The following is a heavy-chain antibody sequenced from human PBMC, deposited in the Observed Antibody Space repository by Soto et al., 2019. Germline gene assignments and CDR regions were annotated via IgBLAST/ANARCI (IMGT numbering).Heavy chain of an antibody. V-gene: IGHV5-51*01. CDR3: ARPRSSSRNYYGMDV. D-gene: IGHD6-13*01. Sequence: GESLKISCKCSGYSFTSYWIGLVRQMPGKGLEWMGIIYPGDSDTRYSPSFQGQVTISADKSISTAYLQWSSLKASDTAMYYCARPRSSSRNYYGMDVWGQGTTVTVS. CDR1: GYSFTSYW. CDR2: IYPGDSDT. J-gene: IGHJ6*02.